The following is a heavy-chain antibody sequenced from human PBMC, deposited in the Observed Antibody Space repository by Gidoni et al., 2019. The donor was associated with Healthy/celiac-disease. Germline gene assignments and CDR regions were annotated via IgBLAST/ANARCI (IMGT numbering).Heavy chain of an antibody. CDR3: ARRAPRGSSPCFDY. CDR1: GFTVSSNY. V-gene: IGHV3-66*02. CDR2: IYSGGST. J-gene: IGHJ4*02. Sequence: EVQLVESGGGLVQPGGSLRLSCAASGFTVSSNYMSWVRQAPGKGLEWVSVIYSGGSTYYADSVKGRFTISRDNSKNTLYLQMNSLRAEDTAVYYCARRAPRGSSPCFDYWGQGTLVTVSS. D-gene: IGHD6-6*01.